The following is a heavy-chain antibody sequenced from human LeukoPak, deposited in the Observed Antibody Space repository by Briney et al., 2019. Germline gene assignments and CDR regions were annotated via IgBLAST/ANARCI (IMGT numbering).Heavy chain of an antibody. Sequence: SEILSLTCTVSGGSISSYYWSWIRQPPGKGLEWIGYIYYSGSINYNPSLKSRVTISVDTSKNQFSLKLSSVTAADTAVYYCARTPPNCSGGSCYSGVTFDYWGQGTLVTVSS. CDR1: GGSISSYY. J-gene: IGHJ4*02. V-gene: IGHV4-59*01. CDR2: IYYSGSI. CDR3: ARTPPNCSGGSCYSGVTFDY. D-gene: IGHD2-15*01.